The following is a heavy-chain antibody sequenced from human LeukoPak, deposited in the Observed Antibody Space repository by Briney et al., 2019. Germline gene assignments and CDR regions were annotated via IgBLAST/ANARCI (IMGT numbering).Heavy chain of an antibody. V-gene: IGHV1-18*01. CDR2: ISAYNGDT. CDR1: VYTFTNYG. D-gene: IGHD3-22*01. CDR3: ATRPKYYYDSSGYYGS. Sequence: ASLKVSCKASVYTFTNYGISWVRQAPGQGLEWMGWISAYNGDTNYAQKFQGRVTMTTDTSTSTAYMELRSLRSDDTAVYYCATRPKYYYDSSGYYGSWGQGTMVTVSS. J-gene: IGHJ3*01.